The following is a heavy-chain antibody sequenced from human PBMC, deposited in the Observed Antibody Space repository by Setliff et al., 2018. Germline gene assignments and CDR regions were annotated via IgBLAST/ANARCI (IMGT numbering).Heavy chain of an antibody. CDR3: ARVGSSSWLHPDVYYYYGMDA. Sequence: GASVKVSCKASGYTFTSYGISWVRQAPGQGLEWMGWINAYNGNTNYAQKLQGRVTMTTDTSTSTAYMELRSLRSDDTAVYYCARVGSSSWLHPDVYYYYGMDAWGQGTTVTVSS. CDR2: INAYNGNT. V-gene: IGHV1-18*01. D-gene: IGHD6-13*01. CDR1: GYTFTSYG. J-gene: IGHJ6*02.